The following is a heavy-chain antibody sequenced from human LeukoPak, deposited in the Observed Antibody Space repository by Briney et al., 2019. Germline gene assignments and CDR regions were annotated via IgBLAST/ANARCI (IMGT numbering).Heavy chain of an antibody. CDR3: ARSITGTTPGAFDI. CDR1: GYTFTSYG. D-gene: IGHD1-7*01. CDR2: ISAYNGNT. V-gene: IGHV1-18*01. J-gene: IGHJ3*02. Sequence: GASVKVSCKASGYTFTSYGISWVRQAPGQGLEWMGWISAYNGNTNYAQKLHGRVTMTTDTSTSTAYMELRSLRSDDTAVYYCARSITGTTPGAFDIWGQGTMVTDSS.